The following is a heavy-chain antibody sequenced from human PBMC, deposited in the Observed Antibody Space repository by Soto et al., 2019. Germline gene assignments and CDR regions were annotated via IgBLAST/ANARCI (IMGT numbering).Heavy chain of an antibody. CDR1: GFTFSSYG. Sequence: QVQLVESGGGVVQPGRSLRLSCAASGFTFSSYGMHWVRQAPGKGLEWVAIIWYDGSNKYYADSVKGRFTISRDNSKNTLYLQMHSLRAEDTAVYYCASARAYSSSWYVDYWGQGTLVTVSS. CDR3: ASARAYSSSWYVDY. J-gene: IGHJ4*02. CDR2: IWYDGSNK. V-gene: IGHV3-33*01. D-gene: IGHD6-13*01.